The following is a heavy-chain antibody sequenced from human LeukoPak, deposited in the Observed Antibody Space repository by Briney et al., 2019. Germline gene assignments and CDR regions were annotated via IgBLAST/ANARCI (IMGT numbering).Heavy chain of an antibody. CDR2: IYYSGST. J-gene: IGHJ4*02. CDR3: ARHGYYYDSSGYYYVGYFDY. Sequence: SETLSLTCTVSGGSTSSYYWSWIRQPPGKGLEWIGYIYYSGSTNYNPSLKSRVTISVDTSKNQFSLKLSSVTAADTAVYYCARHGYYYDSSGYYYVGYFDYWGQGTLVTVSS. CDR1: GGSTSSYY. V-gene: IGHV4-59*08. D-gene: IGHD3-22*01.